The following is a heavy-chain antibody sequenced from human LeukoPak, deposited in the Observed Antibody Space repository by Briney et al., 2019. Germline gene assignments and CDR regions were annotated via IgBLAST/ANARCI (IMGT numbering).Heavy chain of an antibody. CDR2: IYYSGST. CDR1: GGSISSYY. J-gene: IGHJ4*02. D-gene: IGHD5-12*01. CDR3: PRSGYDYPFDY. Sequence: PSETLSLTCTVSGGSISSYYWSWIRQPPGKGLEWIGYIYYSGSTNYNPSLKSRVTISVDTSKNQFSLKLSSVTAADTAVYSCPRSGYDYPFDYWGQGTLVTVSS. V-gene: IGHV4-59*08.